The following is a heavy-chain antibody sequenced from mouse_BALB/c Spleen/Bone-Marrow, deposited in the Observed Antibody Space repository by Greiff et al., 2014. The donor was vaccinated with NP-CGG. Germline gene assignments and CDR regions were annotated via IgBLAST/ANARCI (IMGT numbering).Heavy chain of an antibody. CDR3: ARWLLRYYAMDD. CDR1: GYTFTSYW. CDR2: IDPSDSYT. D-gene: IGHD2-3*01. V-gene: IGHV1-69*02. Sequence: QVQLKESGAELVKPGASVKLSCKASGYTFTSYWMPWVEQKPGQGLEWIGEIDPSDSYTNYNQKFKGKATLTVDKSSSTAYMQLSSLTSEDSAVYFCARWLLRYYAMDDWGQGTSVTVSS. J-gene: IGHJ4*01.